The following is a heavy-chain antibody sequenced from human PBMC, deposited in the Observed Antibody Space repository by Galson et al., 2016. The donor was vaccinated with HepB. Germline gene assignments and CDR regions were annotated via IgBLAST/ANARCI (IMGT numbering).Heavy chain of an antibody. J-gene: IGHJ5*01. V-gene: IGHV3-74*01. D-gene: IGHD2-15*01. Sequence: SLRLSCAASGFTFSSYLMHWVRQAPGKGLVWVSCINSDGTSTTYADAVKGRFTISRDNAKNSLDLQMMSLRAEDTAVYYCARGAYCSGGTCSNRFDSWGQGVLVTVSS. CDR2: INSDGTST. CDR1: GFTFSSYL. CDR3: ARGAYCSGGTCSNRFDS.